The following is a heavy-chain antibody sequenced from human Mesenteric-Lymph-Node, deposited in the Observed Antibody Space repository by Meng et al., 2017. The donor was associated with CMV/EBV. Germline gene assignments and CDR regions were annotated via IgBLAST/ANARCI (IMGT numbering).Heavy chain of an antibody. J-gene: IGHJ6*02. Sequence: SVKVSCKTSGGPFSTFAISWVRQAPGQGLEWMGGIIPIFGTANYAQKFQGRVTITTDESTSTAYMELSSLRSEDTAVYYCARLRATLYYYYGMDVWGQGTTVTVSS. CDR1: GGPFSTFA. D-gene: IGHD3-10*01. V-gene: IGHV1-69*05. CDR2: IIPIFGTA. CDR3: ARLRATLYYYYGMDV.